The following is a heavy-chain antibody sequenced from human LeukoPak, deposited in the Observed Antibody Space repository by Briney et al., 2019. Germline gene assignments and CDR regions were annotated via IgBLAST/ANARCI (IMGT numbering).Heavy chain of an antibody. Sequence: SETLSLTCTVSGGSISSYYWSWIRQPPGKGLEWIGYIYCSASNNYNPSLKSRVTISVDTSKNQFSLKLSSVTAADTAVYYCARVAVTPGMYFDYWGQGTLVTVSS. CDR2: IYCSASN. D-gene: IGHD4-23*01. CDR1: GGSISSYY. CDR3: ARVAVTPGMYFDY. J-gene: IGHJ4*02. V-gene: IGHV4-59*01.